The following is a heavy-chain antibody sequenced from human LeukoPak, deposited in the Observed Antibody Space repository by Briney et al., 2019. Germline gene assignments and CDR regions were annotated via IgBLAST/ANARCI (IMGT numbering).Heavy chain of an antibody. V-gene: IGHV4-39*01. D-gene: IGHD3-9*01. Sequence: SETLSLTCTVSGLSISGSSYYWDWIRQPPGKGLEWIGSIYYSGSTFYTPSLKSRVTISVDTSKNQFSLKLTSVTAADTAVYYCATPTGYYPDYWGQGILVAVSS. CDR3: ATPTGYYPDY. CDR2: IYYSGST. J-gene: IGHJ4*02. CDR1: GLSISGSSYY.